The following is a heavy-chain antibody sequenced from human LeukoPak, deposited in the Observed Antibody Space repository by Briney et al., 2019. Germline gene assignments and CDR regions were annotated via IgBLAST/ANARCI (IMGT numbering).Heavy chain of an antibody. CDR1: GGSISGYY. D-gene: IGHD6-13*01. Sequence: KPSETLSLPCTFSGGSISGYYWSWIRQPPGKGLEWIGYIYFSGSTNCNSSLKSRVTMSVDTSKNQFSLKLTSVTGADTALYYCARQVSPAAQFDYWGQGTLVTVSS. CDR3: ARQVSPAAQFDY. V-gene: IGHV4-59*08. CDR2: IYFSGST. J-gene: IGHJ4*02.